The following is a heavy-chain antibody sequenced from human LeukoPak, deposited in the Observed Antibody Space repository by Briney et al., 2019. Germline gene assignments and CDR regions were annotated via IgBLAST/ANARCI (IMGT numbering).Heavy chain of an antibody. J-gene: IGHJ6*03. CDR2: INHSGST. CDR3: ARGRRELLKPVRYYYYIDV. D-gene: IGHD1-7*01. CDR1: GGSFSGYY. V-gene: IGHV4-34*01. Sequence: SETLSLTCAVYGGSFSGYYWSWIRQPPGKGLEWIGEINHSGSTNYNPSLKSRVTISVDTSKNQFSLKLSSVTAADTAVYYCARGRRELLKPVRYYYYIDVWGKGTTVTVSS.